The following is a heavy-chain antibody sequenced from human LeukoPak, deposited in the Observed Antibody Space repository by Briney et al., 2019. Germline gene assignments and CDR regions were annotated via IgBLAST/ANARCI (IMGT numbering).Heavy chain of an antibody. CDR2: ISTSSGTK. D-gene: IGHD1-14*01. Sequence: PGGSLRLSCAASGFTLSSFAMNWVRQTPEKGLEWVSYISTSSGTKYYADSVKGRFTISRDNAKNSLFLQMNSLIDGHTAVYYCARKVLTGTTRGSFDSWGQGTLVTVSS. V-gene: IGHV3-48*02. CDR3: ARKVLTGTTRGSFDS. CDR1: GFTLSSFA. J-gene: IGHJ4*02.